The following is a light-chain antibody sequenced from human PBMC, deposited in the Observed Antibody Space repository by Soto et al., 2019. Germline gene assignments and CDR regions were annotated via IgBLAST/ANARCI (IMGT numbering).Light chain of an antibody. CDR3: MQATQFPHT. Sequence: EIVMTQSPATLSVSPGERATLSCRASQSVSSNLAWYQQKPGQAPRLLIYGASTRATGIPDRFSGSGAGTDFTLKISRVEAEDVGVYYCMQATQFPHTFGQGTKLEIK. CDR1: QSVSSN. J-gene: IGKJ2*01. V-gene: IGKV3-15*01. CDR2: GAS.